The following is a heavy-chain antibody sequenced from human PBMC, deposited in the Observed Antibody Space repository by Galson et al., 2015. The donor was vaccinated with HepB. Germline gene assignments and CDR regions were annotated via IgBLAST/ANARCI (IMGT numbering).Heavy chain of an antibody. Sequence: SLGLSCAASGFTFSAYYMSWIRQAPGKGLEWVSYISSSGRTICYADSVKGRFTISRDNPKKSLYLQTNSLRAADTAVYYCAREIDSGTASDPWGQGTLVTVSS. CDR2: ISSSGRTI. V-gene: IGHV3-11*01. CDR1: GFTFSAYY. CDR3: AREIDSGTASDP. D-gene: IGHD1-26*01. J-gene: IGHJ5*02.